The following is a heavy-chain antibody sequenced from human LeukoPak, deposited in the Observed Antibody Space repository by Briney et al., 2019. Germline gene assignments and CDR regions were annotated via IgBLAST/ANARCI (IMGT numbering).Heavy chain of an antibody. CDR1: GFTFDNYW. D-gene: IGHD3-16*01. V-gene: IGHV3-7*04. CDR2: MREDGSDS. Sequence: GGSLRLSCAASGFTFDNYWMTWVRQAPGKGLEWVANMREDGSDSFYVDSVKGRFTISRDNAKNSLYLQMNSLRADDTAVYYCTRGGDYWGQGTLVTVSS. J-gene: IGHJ4*02. CDR3: TRGGDY.